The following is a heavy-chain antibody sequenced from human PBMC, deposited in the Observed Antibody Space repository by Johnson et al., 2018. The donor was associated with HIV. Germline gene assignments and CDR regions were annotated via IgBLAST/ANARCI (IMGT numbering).Heavy chain of an antibody. D-gene: IGHD5-18*01. CDR2: INQDGSEK. CDR3: AKDSRYSYGPDAFDI. V-gene: IGHV3-7*01. CDR1: GFTFSSYA. Sequence: VQLVESGGGVVKPGRSLRLSCAASGFTFSSYAMHWVRQAPGKGLEWVANINQDGSEKDFVDSVKGRFAISRDNAKNTLYLQMNSLRAEDTAVYYCAKDSRYSYGPDAFDIWGQGTMVTVSS. J-gene: IGHJ3*02.